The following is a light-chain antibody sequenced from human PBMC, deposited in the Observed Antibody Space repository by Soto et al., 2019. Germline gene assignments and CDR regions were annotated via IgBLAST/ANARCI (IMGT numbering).Light chain of an antibody. Sequence: QSVLTRPASVSGSPGQSITISCTGTSSDVGSYNLVSWYQQHPGKAPKLMIYEGSKRPSGVSNRFSGSKSGNTASLTISGLQAEDEADYYCCSYAGSSTFGVVFGGGTKVTVL. CDR2: EGS. CDR3: CSYAGSSTFGVV. V-gene: IGLV2-23*03. J-gene: IGLJ2*01. CDR1: SSDVGSYNL.